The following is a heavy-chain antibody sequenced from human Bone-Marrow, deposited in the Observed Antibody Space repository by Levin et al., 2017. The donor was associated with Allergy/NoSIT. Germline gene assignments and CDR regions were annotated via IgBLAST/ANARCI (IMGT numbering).Heavy chain of an antibody. CDR1: GFTFSSYA. V-gene: IGHV3-30*04. J-gene: IGHJ4*02. CDR3: ARDGRVYDSSGPEGY. Sequence: TGGSLRLSCAASGFTFSSYAMHWVRQAPGKGLEWVAVISYDGSNKYYADSVKGRFTISRDNSKNTLYLQMNSLRAEDTAVYYCARDGRVYDSSGPEGYWGQGTLVTVSS. D-gene: IGHD3-22*01. CDR2: ISYDGSNK.